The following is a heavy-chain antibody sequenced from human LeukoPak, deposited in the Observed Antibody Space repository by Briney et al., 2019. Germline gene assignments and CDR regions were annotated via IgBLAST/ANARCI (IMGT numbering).Heavy chain of an antibody. D-gene: IGHD1-1*01. CDR2: ISYDGSNK. CDR3: ATVRLDY. V-gene: IGHV3-30*03. J-gene: IGHJ4*02. Sequence: PGRSLRLSCAASGFTFSSYGIHWVRQAPGKGLVWVAVISYDGSNKYYADSVKGRFTISRDNSKNTLYLQMNSQRAEDTAVYYCATVRLDYWGQGTLVTVSS. CDR1: GFTFSSYG.